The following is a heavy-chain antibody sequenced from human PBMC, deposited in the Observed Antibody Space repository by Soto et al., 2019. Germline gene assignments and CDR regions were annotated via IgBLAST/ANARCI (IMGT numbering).Heavy chain of an antibody. J-gene: IGHJ3*01. CDR2: IFHGGNT. CDR1: GFFISSGNY. CDR3: ARARWYDAFDV. Sequence: SETLSLTCAVSGFFISSGNYWGWIRKPPGKGLEWIGSIFHGGNTYYNPSLKSRVTISVDMTKNQFSLKLNSVTAADTAVYYCARARWYDAFDVWGQGTVVTVSS. D-gene: IGHD2-15*01. V-gene: IGHV4-38-2*01.